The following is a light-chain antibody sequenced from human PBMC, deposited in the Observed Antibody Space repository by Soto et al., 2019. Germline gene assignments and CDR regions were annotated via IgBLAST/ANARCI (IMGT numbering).Light chain of an antibody. J-gene: IGKJ1*01. Sequence: PGERATLSCRASQSVGSWLAWYQQKPGQPPRLLIYDVSNRATGIPARFSGSGSGTDFTLTINSLDPEDFAVYYCQQRHWPCTFGQGTTVEVK. V-gene: IGKV3-11*01. CDR2: DVS. CDR1: QSVGSW. CDR3: QQRHWPCT.